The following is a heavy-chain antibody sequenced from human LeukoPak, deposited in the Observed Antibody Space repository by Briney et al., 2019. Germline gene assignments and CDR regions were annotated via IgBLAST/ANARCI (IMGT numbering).Heavy chain of an antibody. CDR1: GFXFGNAW. CDR3: VKDCSRDWNGHWFDS. D-gene: IGHD2-21*02. V-gene: IGHV3-15*05. CDR2: ITDGGTP. Sequence: GGSLRLSCAASGFXFGNAWITWVRQAPGKGLEWVGRITDGGTPDYAAPVTGRFTISRDNSKNTLSLQMSSLRAEDTAVYYCVKDCSRDWNGHWFDSWGQGTLVTVSS. J-gene: IGHJ5*01.